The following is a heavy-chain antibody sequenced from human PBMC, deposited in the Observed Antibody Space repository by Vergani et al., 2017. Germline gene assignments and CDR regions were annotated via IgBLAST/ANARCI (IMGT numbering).Heavy chain of an antibody. Sequence: EVQLVESGGGLVQPGRSLRLSCAASGFTFDDYAMHWVRQAPGKGLEWVSGISWNSGSIGYADSVKGRFTISRDNAKNSLYLQMNSLRAEDTAVYYCARDEGSGCFDYWGQGTLVTVSS. J-gene: IGHJ4*02. CDR2: ISWNSGSI. D-gene: IGHD6-19*01. CDR1: GFTFDDYA. CDR3: ARDEGSGCFDY. V-gene: IGHV3-9*01.